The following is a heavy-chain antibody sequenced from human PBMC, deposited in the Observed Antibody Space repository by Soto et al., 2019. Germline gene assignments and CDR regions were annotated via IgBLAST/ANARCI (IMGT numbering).Heavy chain of an antibody. V-gene: IGHV3-23*01. CDR2: FSSVGGTK. J-gene: IGHJ4*02. D-gene: IGHD3-22*01. CDR1: GFTFINYA. CDR3: ATPGPPYYYDSSGPPEGGKGLISRY. Sequence: LRLSFAASGFTFINYAMSWVRQAPGKGLEWLASFSSVGGTKDYADSAKGRFTISRDNSKNTLFLQMSSLKASDTAMYYCATPGPPYYYDSSGPPEGGKGLISRYWGQGTLVTVSS.